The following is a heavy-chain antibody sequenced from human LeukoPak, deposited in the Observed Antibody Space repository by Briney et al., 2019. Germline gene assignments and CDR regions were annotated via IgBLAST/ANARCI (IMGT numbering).Heavy chain of an antibody. J-gene: IGHJ4*02. CDR1: GFTLSTYS. Sequence: GGSLRLSCAASGFTLSTYSMHWVRQAPGKGLEWVSYISGSSSTIYYADSLKGRFTISRDNAKSSLYLQMNSLRDEDTAVYYCARDKYSTIDYWGQGTLVTVST. CDR2: ISGSSSTI. V-gene: IGHV3-48*02. D-gene: IGHD6-6*01. CDR3: ARDKYSTIDY.